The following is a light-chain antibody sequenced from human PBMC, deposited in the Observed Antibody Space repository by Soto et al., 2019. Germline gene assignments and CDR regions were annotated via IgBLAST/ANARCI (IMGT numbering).Light chain of an antibody. V-gene: IGKV1-39*01. J-gene: IGKJ2*01. Sequence: DIQMTQSPSSLSASVGDRVTITCRASQNIDIYLNWYRQKPGTAPNLLIYTTSYLQSGVPSRFSGSKSGADFTLTISSLQPEDFATYYCQQSYSTPYTFGQGTKVDI. CDR2: TTS. CDR3: QQSYSTPYT. CDR1: QNIDIY.